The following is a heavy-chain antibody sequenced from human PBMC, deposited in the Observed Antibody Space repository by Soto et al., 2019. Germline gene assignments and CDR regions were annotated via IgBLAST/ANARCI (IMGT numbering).Heavy chain of an antibody. CDR2: ITYSGAT. CDR3: AYKRGYGYAVDV. CDR1: GGSISSHDST. J-gene: IGHJ6*02. V-gene: IGHV4-30-4*01. D-gene: IGHD5-18*01. Sequence: SETLSLSGIVCGGSISSHDSTWSWFRQPPGKGLEWIGCITYSGATYYGPSPTSRVTISADTSKNQFSLKLSPVTAADTAVYFCAYKRGYGYAVDVWGQGNRVTVSS.